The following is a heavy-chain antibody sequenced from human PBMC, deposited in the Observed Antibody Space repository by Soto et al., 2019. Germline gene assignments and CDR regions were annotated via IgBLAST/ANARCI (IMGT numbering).Heavy chain of an antibody. D-gene: IGHD3-9*01. CDR3: ARHDRLTGYYADY. Sequence: QLQLQESGPGLVKPSETLSLTCTVSGASIGRSSHYWGWIRQPPGKGLEWIGSIFYSGSTYYNPSHKSRVTISVDTSKNQFSLKMSSVTAADTAVFYCARHDRLTGYYADYWGQGTLVSVSS. CDR2: IFYSGST. V-gene: IGHV4-39*01. J-gene: IGHJ4*02. CDR1: GASIGRSSHY.